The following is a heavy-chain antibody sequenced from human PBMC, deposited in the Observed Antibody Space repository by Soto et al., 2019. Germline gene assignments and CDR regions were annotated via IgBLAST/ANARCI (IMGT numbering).Heavy chain of an antibody. J-gene: IGHJ4*01. CDR1: GFTFSSYG. D-gene: IGHD6-19*01. V-gene: IGHV3-30*03. Sequence: QVQLVESGGGVVQPGRSLRLSCAASGFTFSSYGMHWVRQAPGKGLEWVAVISYDGSNKYYADSVKGRFTISRDNSKNPLDLQMNRLRAEDTAVYYCASDPTAVAGVFDYWGQGTLVTVSS. CDR3: ASDPTAVAGVFDY. CDR2: ISYDGSNK.